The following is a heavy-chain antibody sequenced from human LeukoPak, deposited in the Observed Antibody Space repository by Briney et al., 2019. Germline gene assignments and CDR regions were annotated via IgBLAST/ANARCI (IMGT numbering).Heavy chain of an antibody. CDR1: GYSFTSYW. Sequence: GESLKISCKGSGYSFTSYWISWVRQMPGKGLEWMGRIDPRDSYTNYSPSFQGHVTIPADKSISTAYLQWSSLKASDTAMYYCAGAGIAVAGNAEYFQHWGQGTLVTVSS. D-gene: IGHD6-19*01. J-gene: IGHJ1*01. V-gene: IGHV5-10-1*01. CDR3: AGAGIAVAGNAEYFQH. CDR2: IDPRDSYT.